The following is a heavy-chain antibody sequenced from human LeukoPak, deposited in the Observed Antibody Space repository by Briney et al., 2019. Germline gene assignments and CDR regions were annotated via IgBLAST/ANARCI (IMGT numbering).Heavy chain of an antibody. CDR3: ARGEDYYDSSGYYTFDI. D-gene: IGHD3-22*01. CDR2: ISYDGSNK. V-gene: IGHV3-30-3*01. Sequence: EGSLRLSCAASGFTFSSYAMHWVRQAPGKGLEWVAVISYDGSNKYYADSVKGRFTISRDNSKNTLYLQMNSLRAEDTAVYYCARGEDYYDSSGYYTFDIWGQGTMVTVSS. CDR1: GFTFSSYA. J-gene: IGHJ3*02.